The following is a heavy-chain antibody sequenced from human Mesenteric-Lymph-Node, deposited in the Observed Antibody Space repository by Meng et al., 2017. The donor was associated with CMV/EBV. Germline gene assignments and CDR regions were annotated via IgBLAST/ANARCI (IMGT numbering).Heavy chain of an antibody. J-gene: IGHJ4*02. V-gene: IGHV4-61*01. CDR1: GGSVNSGSYY. Sequence: SETLSLTCTVSGGSVNSGSYYWSWIRQPPGKGLEWIGYIYYSGTTNYNPSLKSRVTISVDTSKNQFSLKLSSVTAADTAVYYCARGRWLQDHWGQGTLVTVSS. D-gene: IGHD5-24*01. CDR2: IYYSGTT. CDR3: ARGRWLQDH.